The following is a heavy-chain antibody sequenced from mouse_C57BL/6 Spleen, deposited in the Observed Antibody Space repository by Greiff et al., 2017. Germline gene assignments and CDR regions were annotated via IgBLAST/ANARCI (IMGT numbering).Heavy chain of an antibody. V-gene: IGHV10-1*01. CDR2: IRSKGNNYAT. D-gene: IGHD2-4*01. CDR1: GFSFTTYS. J-gene: IGHJ3*01. Sequence: EVQLVESGGGLVQPKGSLTLSCAASGFSFTTYSMNWVRQAPGKGLEWFARIRSKGNNYATYYADSVKDRFTISRANSESMLYLQMNNLKTEDTAMYDCVSFYDYGGWGQGTLVTVSA. CDR3: VSFYDYGG.